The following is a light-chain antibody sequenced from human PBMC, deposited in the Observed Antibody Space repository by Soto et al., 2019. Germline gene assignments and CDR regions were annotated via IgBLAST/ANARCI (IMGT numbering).Light chain of an antibody. CDR3: CSYAGYNWV. CDR1: SSDVGGYNY. CDR2: DVS. Sequence: QSVLTQPRSVSGSPGQSVTISCTGTSSDVGGYNYVSWYQQHPGKAPKLMIYDVSKRPSGVPDRFSGSKSGNTASLTISGLQAEDEADYYCCSYAGYNWVFGGGTKLTVL. V-gene: IGLV2-11*01. J-gene: IGLJ3*02.